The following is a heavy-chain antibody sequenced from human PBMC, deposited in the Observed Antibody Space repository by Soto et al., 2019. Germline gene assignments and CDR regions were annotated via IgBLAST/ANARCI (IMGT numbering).Heavy chain of an antibody. CDR2: IWFDGRNK. V-gene: IGHV3-33*01. CDR3: ARDKRGVLGAYYGMDV. CDR1: GFTFSTYG. J-gene: IGHJ6*02. D-gene: IGHD1-1*01. Sequence: QVQVVESGGGVVQPGRSLRLSCAASGFTFSTYGMHWARQAPGKGLEWVAVIWFDGRNKFYADSVKGRFTISRDNSKNTLYRRMNSLRAEDTAVYYCARDKRGVLGAYYGMDVWGQGTTVTVSS.